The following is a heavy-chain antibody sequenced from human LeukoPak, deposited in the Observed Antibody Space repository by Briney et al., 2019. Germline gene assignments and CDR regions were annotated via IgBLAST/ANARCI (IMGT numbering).Heavy chain of an antibody. CDR3: ARTAARRFDY. J-gene: IGHJ4*02. D-gene: IGHD6-6*01. V-gene: IGHV1-46*01. CDR2: INPTGGST. Sequence: QAPGQXXEWMGIINPTGGSTTYAQKFQGRVTMTRDTSTSTVYMELSSLRSDDTAVYYCARTAARRFDYWGQGTLVTVSS.